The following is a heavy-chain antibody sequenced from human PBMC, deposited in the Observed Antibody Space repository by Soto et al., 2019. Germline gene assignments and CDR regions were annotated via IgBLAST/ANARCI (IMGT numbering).Heavy chain of an antibody. D-gene: IGHD3-3*01. Sequence: EVQLVESGGGLVQPGGSLILSCAASGFTFRSDWMHWVRQAPVKGLVWVSRTHSDGISTSYADTVKGRFTIFRHNAKNTRYLQMNSLRAEDTAVYYGSRDFCSGESRKFDYCGQGTLGTVS. J-gene: IGHJ4*02. V-gene: IGHV3-74*01. CDR3: SRDFCSGESRKFDY. CDR1: GFTFRSDW. CDR2: THSDGIST.